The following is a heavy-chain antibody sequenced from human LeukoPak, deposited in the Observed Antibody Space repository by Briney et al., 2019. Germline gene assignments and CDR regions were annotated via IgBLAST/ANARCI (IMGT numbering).Heavy chain of an antibody. CDR1: GFTVSSNY. V-gene: IGHV3-66*02. CDR3: ARAPKLGPFDY. J-gene: IGHJ4*02. D-gene: IGHD3-16*01. CDR2: IYSGGST. Sequence: GGSLRLSCAASGFTVSSNYMSWVRQAPGKGLEWVPVIYSGGSTYYADSVKGRFTISRDNSKNTLYLQMNSLRAEDTAVYYCARAPKLGPFDYWGQGTLVTVSS.